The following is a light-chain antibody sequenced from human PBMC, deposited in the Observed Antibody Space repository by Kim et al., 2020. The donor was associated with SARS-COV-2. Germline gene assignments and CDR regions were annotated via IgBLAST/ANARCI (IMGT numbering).Light chain of an antibody. CDR3: QQSYRTPRT. V-gene: IGKV1-39*01. CDR1: QGISSY. CDR2: AAS. J-gene: IGKJ1*01. Sequence: ASVGDRVTITCRASQGISSYLNWYQQKPGKAPNLLIYAASSLQSGVPSRFSGSGSGTDFTLTISSLQPEDFAVYYCQQSYRTPRTFGEGTKVDIK.